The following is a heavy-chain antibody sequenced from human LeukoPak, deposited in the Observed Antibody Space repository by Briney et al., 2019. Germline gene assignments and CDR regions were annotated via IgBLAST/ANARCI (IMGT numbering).Heavy chain of an antibody. CDR3: ASCTSCPPYYYYYGMDV. V-gene: IGHV4-34*01. D-gene: IGHD2-2*01. CDR1: GGSISSYY. Sequence: MSSETLSLTCTVSGGSISSYYWSWIRQPPGKGLEWIGEINHSGSTNYNPSLKSRVTISVDTSKNQFSLKLSSVTAADTAVYYCASCTSCPPYYYYYGMDVWGQGTTVTVSS. CDR2: INHSGST. J-gene: IGHJ6*02.